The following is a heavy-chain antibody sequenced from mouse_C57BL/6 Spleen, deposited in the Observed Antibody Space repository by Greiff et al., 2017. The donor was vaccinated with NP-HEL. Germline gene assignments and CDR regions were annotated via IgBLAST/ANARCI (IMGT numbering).Heavy chain of an antibody. CDR3: ARERYSNDGY. Sequence: EVQLQQSGPELVKPGASVKISCKASGYTFTDYYMNWVKQSHGKSLEWIGDINPNNGGTSYNQKFKGKATLTVDKSSSTAYMELRSLTSEDSAVYYCARERYSNDGYWGQGTTLTVSS. CDR2: INPNNGGT. V-gene: IGHV1-26*01. CDR1: GYTFTDYY. J-gene: IGHJ2*01. D-gene: IGHD2-12*01.